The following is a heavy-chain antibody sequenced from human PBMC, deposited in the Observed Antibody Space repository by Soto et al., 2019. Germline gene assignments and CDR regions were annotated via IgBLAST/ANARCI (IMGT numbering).Heavy chain of an antibody. CDR3: ARDEGVTMIVVVS. Sequence: PGGSLRLSCAASGFTFSSYEMNWVRQAPGKGLEWVSYISSSGSTIYYADSVKGRFTISRDNAKNSLYLQMNSLRAEDTAVYYCARDEGVTMIVVVSWGQGTLVTVSS. CDR1: GFTFSSYE. V-gene: IGHV3-48*03. D-gene: IGHD3-22*01. CDR2: ISSSGSTI. J-gene: IGHJ4*02.